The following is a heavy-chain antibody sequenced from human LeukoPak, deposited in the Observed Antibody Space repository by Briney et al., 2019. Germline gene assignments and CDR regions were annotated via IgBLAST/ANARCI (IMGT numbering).Heavy chain of an antibody. J-gene: IGHJ4*02. Sequence: LGESLKISCQASGYSFTNQWIGWVRQRPGKGLEWMGIIYPSDSDTIYSPSFQGQVTISADKSISTANLQWRSLQASDTAMYYCATPLDCSFGSCYFDFWGQGTLVTVSS. V-gene: IGHV5-51*01. CDR3: ATPLDCSFGSCYFDF. CDR2: IYPSDSDT. CDR1: GYSFTNQW. D-gene: IGHD2-15*01.